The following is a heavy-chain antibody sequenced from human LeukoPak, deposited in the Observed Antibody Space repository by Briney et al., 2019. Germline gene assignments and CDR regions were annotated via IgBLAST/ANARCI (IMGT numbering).Heavy chain of an antibody. Sequence: ASVKVSCKASGYTFTSYYMHWVRQAPGQGLEWMGIINPSGGSTSYAQKFQGRVTMTRDMSTSTVYMELRSLRSDDTAVYYCARNQTVVVVAATSDAFDIWGQGTMVTVSS. CDR2: INPSGGST. CDR1: GYTFTSYY. CDR3: ARNQTVVVVAATSDAFDI. D-gene: IGHD2-15*01. V-gene: IGHV1-46*01. J-gene: IGHJ3*02.